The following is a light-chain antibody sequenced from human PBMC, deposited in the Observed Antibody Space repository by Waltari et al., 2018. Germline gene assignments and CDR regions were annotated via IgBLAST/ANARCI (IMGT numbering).Light chain of an antibody. CDR1: SSNLGSNT. CDR2: SNN. Sequence: QSVLTQPPSASGTPGQGVTIPCSGSSSNLGSNTGNWYQQLPGTAPKLLIYSNNQRPSGVPDRFSGSKSGTSASLAISGLQSEDEADYYCAAWDDSLNGWVFGGGTKLTVL. V-gene: IGLV1-44*01. J-gene: IGLJ3*02. CDR3: AAWDDSLNGWV.